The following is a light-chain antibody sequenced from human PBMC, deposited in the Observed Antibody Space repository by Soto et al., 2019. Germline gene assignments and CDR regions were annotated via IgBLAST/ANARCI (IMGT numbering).Light chain of an antibody. CDR3: HYHTDWPPYT. CDR1: QSVGRY. CDR2: DSS. V-gene: IGKV3-11*02. J-gene: IGKJ2*01. Sequence: EMVLTQSPATLSLSPGDRATLSCRASQSVGRYLAWYQQRPGQAPRLLIYDSSNRVNGIPASFSGNGSGRAFTLNISSLEPEDFAVYYCHYHTDWPPYTFRQGTTLEI.